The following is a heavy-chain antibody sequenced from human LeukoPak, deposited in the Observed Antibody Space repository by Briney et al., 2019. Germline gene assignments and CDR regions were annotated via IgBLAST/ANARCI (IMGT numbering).Heavy chain of an antibody. V-gene: IGHV5-51*01. Sequence: GESLKISCKGSGYSFTGYWIGWVRQMPGKGLEWMGIIYPGDSDTRYSPSFQGQVTISANKSISTAYLQWSSLKASDTAMYYCARQGLYYYDSSGYPDAFDIWGQGTMVTVSS. J-gene: IGHJ3*02. CDR3: ARQGLYYYDSSGYPDAFDI. D-gene: IGHD3-22*01. CDR2: IYPGDSDT. CDR1: GYSFTGYW.